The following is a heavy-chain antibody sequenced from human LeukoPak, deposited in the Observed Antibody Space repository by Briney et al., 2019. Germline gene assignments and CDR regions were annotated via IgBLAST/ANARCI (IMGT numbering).Heavy chain of an antibody. CDR2: IYYSGST. D-gene: IGHD6-19*01. CDR1: GGSISSSSYY. Sequence: SETLSLTCTVSGGSISSSSYYWGWIRQPPGKELEWIGSIYYSGSTYYNPSLKSRVTISVDTSKNQFSLKLSSVTAADTAVYYCASLVAGFDAFDIWGQGTMVTVSS. CDR3: ASLVAGFDAFDI. J-gene: IGHJ3*02. V-gene: IGHV4-39*01.